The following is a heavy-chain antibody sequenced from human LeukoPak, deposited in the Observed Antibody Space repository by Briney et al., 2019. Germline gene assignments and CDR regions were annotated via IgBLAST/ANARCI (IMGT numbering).Heavy chain of an antibody. Sequence: ASVKVSCKASGYTFTGYSRHWVRQAPGQGLEWMGGIIRIFGTANYAQKFKGRVTSTADESTSTAYMELSSLRSEDTAVYYCAREAVAGLGRVDYWGQGTLVTVSS. V-gene: IGHV1-69*13. J-gene: IGHJ4*02. CDR3: AREAVAGLGRVDY. CDR1: GYTFTGYS. CDR2: IIRIFGTA. D-gene: IGHD6-19*01.